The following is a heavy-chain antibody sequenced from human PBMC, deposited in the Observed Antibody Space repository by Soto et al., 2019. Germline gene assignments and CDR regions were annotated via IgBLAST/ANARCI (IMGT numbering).Heavy chain of an antibody. CDR1: GFTFSSYG. CDR3: EVIYYYYGMDV. V-gene: IGHV3-30*03. Sequence: GGSLRLSCAASGFTFSSYGMHWVRQAPGKGLEWVAVISYDGSNKYYADSVKGRFTISRDNSKNTLYLQMNSLRAEDTAVYYCEVIYYYYGMDVWGQGTTVTVSS. CDR2: ISYDGSNK. D-gene: IGHD2-21*01. J-gene: IGHJ6*02.